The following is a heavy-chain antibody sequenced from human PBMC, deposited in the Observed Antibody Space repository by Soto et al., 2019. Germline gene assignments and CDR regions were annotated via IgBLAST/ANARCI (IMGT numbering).Heavy chain of an antibody. CDR3: ARSVFP. J-gene: IGHJ5*02. CDR1: GAYIIRGCYY. Sequence: SETLSLTCPVSGAYIIRGCYYWTWIRQHPGKGLEWIGYIYYSGSTYYNPSLKSRVTISVDTSKNQFSLKLISVTAADTAVYYCARSVFPWGQGTLVTVS. V-gene: IGHV4-31*03. CDR2: IYYSGST.